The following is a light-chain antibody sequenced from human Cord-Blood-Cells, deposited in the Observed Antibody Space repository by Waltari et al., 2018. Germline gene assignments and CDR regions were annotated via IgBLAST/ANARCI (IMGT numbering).Light chain of an antibody. CDR1: SSNLGSNY. CDR3: AAWDDSLSGVV. V-gene: IGLV1-47*01. J-gene: IGLJ2*01. Sequence: QSVLTQPPSASGTPGQRVTIPCSGSSSNLGSNYVNRYQQLPGTAPKLLIYRNNQRPSGVPDRFSGSKSGTSASLAISGLRSEDEADYYCAAWDDSLSGVVFGGGTKLTVL. CDR2: RNN.